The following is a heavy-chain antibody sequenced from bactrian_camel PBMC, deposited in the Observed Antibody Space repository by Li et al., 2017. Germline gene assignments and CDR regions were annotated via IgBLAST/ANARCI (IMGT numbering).Heavy chain of an antibody. Sequence: HVQLVESGGGLVQPGGSLRLSCAASRFTFSRSYMSWVRQAPGKGPEWVTSIYSDGINTYYADSVKGRFTISRDNAKNTVYLQMNNLKSEDTALYYCAPMVSNYWGQGTQVTVS. CDR3: APMVSNY. D-gene: IGHD3*01. V-gene: IGHV3-2*01. CDR1: RFTFSRSY. J-gene: IGHJ4*01. CDR2: IYSDGINT.